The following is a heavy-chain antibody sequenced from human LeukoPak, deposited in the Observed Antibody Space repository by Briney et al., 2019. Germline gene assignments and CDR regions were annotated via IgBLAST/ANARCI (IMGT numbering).Heavy chain of an antibody. CDR1: GASVSSNTW. CDR2: IFHNGDT. V-gene: IGHV4-4*02. Sequence: SETLSLTCAVSGASVSSNTWWSWVRQPPGKGLEWIGEIFHNGDTNYNPSLKSRVSISIDESKNQISLMVGSVTAADTAIYYCAREAAIATAIVWFDPWGQGTLVTVSS. J-gene: IGHJ5*02. CDR3: AREAAIATAIVWFDP. D-gene: IGHD5-18*01.